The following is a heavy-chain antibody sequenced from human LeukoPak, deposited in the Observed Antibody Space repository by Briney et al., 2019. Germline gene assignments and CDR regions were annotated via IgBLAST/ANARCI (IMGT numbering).Heavy chain of an antibody. D-gene: IGHD2-15*01. CDR1: VGSISSSSYY. CDR2: IYYSGST. CDR3: ARGHGGLGGMDA. J-gene: IGHJ6*02. V-gene: IGHV4-39*02. Sequence: SETLSLTCTVSVGSISSSSYYWGWIRQPPGRGLEWFGSIYYSGSTYYNPSLKSRVTISVDTSKNHFSLKVRSVTAADTAVYYCARGHGGLGGMDAWGQGTTVTVSS.